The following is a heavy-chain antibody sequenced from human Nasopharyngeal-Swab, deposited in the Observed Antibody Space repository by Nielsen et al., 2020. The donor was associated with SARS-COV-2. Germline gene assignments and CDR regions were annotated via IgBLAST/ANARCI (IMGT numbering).Heavy chain of an antibody. D-gene: IGHD2-15*01. J-gene: IGHJ6*02. V-gene: IGHV3-9*01. CDR2: ISWNSGSI. CDR3: AKVVAAHYYYYGMDV. Sequence: WIRQPPGKGLEWASGISWNSGSIGYADSVKGRFTTSRDNAKNSLYLQMNSLRAEDTALYYCAKVVAAHYYYYGMDVWGQGTTVTVSS.